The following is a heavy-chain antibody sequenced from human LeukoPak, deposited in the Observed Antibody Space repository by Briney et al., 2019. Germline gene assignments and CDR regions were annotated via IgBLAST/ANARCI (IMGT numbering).Heavy chain of an antibody. D-gene: IGHD2-21*02. CDR3: ARARHIVVVTAIRGAFDI. V-gene: IGHV1-2*02. CDR1: GYTFTSQG. CDR2: INPNSGGT. J-gene: IGHJ3*02. Sequence: ASVKVSCKTSGYTFTSQGISWVRQAPGQGLEWMGWINPNSGGTNYAQKFQGRVTMTRDTSISTAYMELSRLRSDDTAVYYCARARHIVVVTAIRGAFDIWGQGTMVTVSS.